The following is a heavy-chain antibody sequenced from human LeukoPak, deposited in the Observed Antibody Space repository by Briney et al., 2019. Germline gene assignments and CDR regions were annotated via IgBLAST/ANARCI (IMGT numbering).Heavy chain of an antibody. D-gene: IGHD5-18*01. J-gene: IGHJ4*02. CDR3: ARGEYSWDY. CDR1: GFSFR. Sequence: GGSLRLSCAVSGFSFRMTWVRQAPGKGLEWVANIKRDGSEKYYVDSVEGRFTISRDNAKNSLYLQMNSLRAEDTAVYYCARGEYSWDYWGQGTLVTVSS. V-gene: IGHV3-7*01. CDR2: IKRDGSEK.